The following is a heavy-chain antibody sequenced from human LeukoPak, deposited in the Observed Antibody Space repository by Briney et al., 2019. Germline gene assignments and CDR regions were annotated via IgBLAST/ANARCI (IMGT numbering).Heavy chain of an antibody. CDR3: AREGYDSTGYYPGH. V-gene: IGHV3-11*01. Sequence: GGPLRLSCAASGFTFSDYYMNWIRQAPGKGLEWISYISGSGGTICYADSVKGRFTISRDNGRNSLYLQMNSLRAEDTAVYYCAREGYDSTGYYPGHWGQGTLVTVSS. J-gene: IGHJ4*02. CDR1: GFTFSDYY. D-gene: IGHD3-22*01. CDR2: ISGSGGTI.